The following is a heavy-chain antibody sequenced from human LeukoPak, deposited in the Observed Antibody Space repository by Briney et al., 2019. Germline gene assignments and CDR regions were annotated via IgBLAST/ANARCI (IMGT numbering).Heavy chain of an antibody. V-gene: IGHV1-2*02. CDR3: ARAGSSGYSSSWSDY. J-gene: IGHJ4*02. CDR1: GGTFSSYT. Sequence: GASVKVSCKASGGTFSSYTISWVRQAPGQGLEWMGWINPNSGGTNYAQKFQGRVTMTRDTSISTAYMELSRLRSDDTAVYYCARAGSSGYSSSWSDYWGQGTLVTVSS. CDR2: INPNSGGT. D-gene: IGHD6-13*01.